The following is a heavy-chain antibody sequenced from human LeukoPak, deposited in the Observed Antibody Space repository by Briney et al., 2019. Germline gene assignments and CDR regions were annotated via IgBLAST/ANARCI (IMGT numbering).Heavy chain of an antibody. J-gene: IGHJ3*02. Sequence: GGSLRLSCTVSGFIVCSNSMSWVRRAPGKGLEWVSFIYSDNTHYSDSVKGRFTISRDNSKNTLYLQMNSLRAEDTAVYYCAKRIWSGAFDIWGQGTMVTVSS. CDR1: GFIVCSNS. V-gene: IGHV3-53*01. CDR3: AKRIWSGAFDI. CDR2: IYSDNT. D-gene: IGHD3-10*02.